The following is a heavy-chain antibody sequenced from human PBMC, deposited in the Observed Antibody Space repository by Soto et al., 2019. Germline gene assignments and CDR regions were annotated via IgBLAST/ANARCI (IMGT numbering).Heavy chain of an antibody. CDR2: INSDGSST. Sequence: EVQLVESGGGLVQPGGSLRLSCAVSGFTFSSDWMHWVRQAPGKGLVWVSRINSDGSSTSYADSVKGRFTISTDNAMNTLYLQMNSLSAEDTAVYYCASTVVTGYWGQGTLVTVSS. J-gene: IGHJ4*02. V-gene: IGHV3-74*01. D-gene: IGHD2-15*01. CDR3: ASTVVTGY. CDR1: GFTFSSDW.